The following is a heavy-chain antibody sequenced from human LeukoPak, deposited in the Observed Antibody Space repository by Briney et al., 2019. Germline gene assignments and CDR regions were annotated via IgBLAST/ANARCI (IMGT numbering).Heavy chain of an antibody. V-gene: IGHV3-53*01. CDR2: IYSGGAT. CDR3: VTLYSTRVTDDY. D-gene: IGHD2-21*02. J-gene: IGHJ4*02. CDR1: GFAVSSTY. Sequence: PGGSLRLSCAASGFAVSSTYVSWVRQAPGKGLEWVSFIYSGGATYYADSVKGRFTISRDNFKNTVHLQMNSLRVEDTAVYYCVTLYSTRVTDDYWGQGTLVTVSS.